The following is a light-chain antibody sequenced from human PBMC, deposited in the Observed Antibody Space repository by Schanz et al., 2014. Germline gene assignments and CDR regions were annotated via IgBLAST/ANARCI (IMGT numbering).Light chain of an antibody. J-gene: IGLJ3*02. CDR3: AAWDDSLSGPV. Sequence: QSVLTQPPSVSGAPGQRVTISCTGSSSNIGTGYEVHWYQQLPGTAPKLLIYSNNQRPSGVPDRFSGSKSGTSASLAISGLQSEDEADYYCAAWDDSLSGPVFGGGTKLTVL. V-gene: IGLV1-44*01. CDR1: SSNIGTGYE. CDR2: SNN.